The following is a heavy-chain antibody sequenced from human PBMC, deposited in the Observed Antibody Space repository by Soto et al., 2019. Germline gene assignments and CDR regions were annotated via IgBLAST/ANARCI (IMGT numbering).Heavy chain of an antibody. V-gene: IGHV4-4*02. D-gene: IGHD6-19*01. CDR3: AHSPGWYRHDL. CDR1: GDSISSPKW. Sequence: QVQLQESGPGLVKPSGTLSLTCAVSGDSISSPKWWTWVRQPPGKGLEWIGDMLHSGTTNYNPSLKSRVTISVDKSKNQFSLTRYSVTAADTAVYYCAHSPGWYRHDLWGPGTLVIVSS. J-gene: IGHJ3*01. CDR2: MLHSGTT.